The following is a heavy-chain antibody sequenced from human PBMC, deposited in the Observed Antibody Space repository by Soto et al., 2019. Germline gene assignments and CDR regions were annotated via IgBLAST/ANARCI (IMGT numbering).Heavy chain of an antibody. J-gene: IGHJ4*02. CDR3: AREERRYYDSSGYYPLTV. D-gene: IGHD3-22*01. CDR2: INAGNGNT. Sequence: ASVKVSCKASGYTFTSYAMHWVRQAPGQRLEWMGWINAGNGNTKYSQKFQGRVTITRDTSASTAYMELSSLRSEDTAVYYCAREERRYYDSSGYYPLTVWGQGTLVTVS. V-gene: IGHV1-3*01. CDR1: GYTFTSYA.